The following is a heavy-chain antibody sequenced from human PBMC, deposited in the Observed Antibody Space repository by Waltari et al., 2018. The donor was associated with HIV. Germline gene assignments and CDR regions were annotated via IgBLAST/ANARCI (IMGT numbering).Heavy chain of an antibody. CDR2: IHHTGST. Sequence: QVQLQESGPGLVMPSETLSLTCTVSVGSISTYYWTWIRQPPGKGLESIGYIHHTGSTNYNPSLKSRVTISVDTSKNQFSLKLNSVTAADTAVYYSAREPYNSAWGDAFDVWGQGTVVTVSS. V-gene: IGHV4-59*01. CDR1: VGSISTYY. J-gene: IGHJ3*01. D-gene: IGHD6-19*01. CDR3: AREPYNSAWGDAFDV.